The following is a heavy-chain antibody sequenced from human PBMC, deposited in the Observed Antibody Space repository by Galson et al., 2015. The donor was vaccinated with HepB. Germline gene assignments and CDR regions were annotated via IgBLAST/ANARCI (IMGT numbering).Heavy chain of an antibody. CDR1: GFTFSSYA. CDR2: ISGSGGST. Sequence: SLRLSCAASGFTFSSYAMSWVRQAPGKGLEWVSAISGSGGSTYYADSVKGRFTISRDNSKNTLYLQMNSLRAEDTAVYYCAKDYYYDSSGYSLIGYWGQGTLVTVSS. D-gene: IGHD3-22*01. CDR3: AKDYYYDSSGYSLIGY. V-gene: IGHV3-23*01. J-gene: IGHJ4*02.